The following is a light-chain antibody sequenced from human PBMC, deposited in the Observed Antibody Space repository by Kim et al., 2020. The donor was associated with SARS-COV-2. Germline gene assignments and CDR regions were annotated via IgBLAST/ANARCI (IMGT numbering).Light chain of an antibody. Sequence: QSALTQPASVSGSPGQSVTISCTGASSDVGGYKYVSWYQQHPGKAPKLVIYEVTNRPSGVSIRFSGSKSGNTASLTISGLQAEDEADYYCSSYITGSTTYVFGTGTKVTVL. CDR3: SSYITGSTTYV. CDR2: EVT. J-gene: IGLJ1*01. CDR1: SSDVGGYKY. V-gene: IGLV2-14*01.